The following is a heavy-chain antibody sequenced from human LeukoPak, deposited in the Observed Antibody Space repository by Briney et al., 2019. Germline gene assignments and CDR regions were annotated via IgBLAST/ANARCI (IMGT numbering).Heavy chain of an antibody. CDR3: ARDDVAAAGAGSFDY. V-gene: IGHV3-30*04. J-gene: IGHJ4*02. CDR1: GLTFSSYA. CDR2: ISYDGSNK. D-gene: IGHD6-13*01. Sequence: PGGSLRLSCAASGLTFSSYAMHWVRQAPGKGLEWVAVISYDGSNKYYADSVKGRFTISRDNSKNTLYLQMNSLRAEDTAVYYCARDDVAAAGAGSFDYWGQGTLVTVSS.